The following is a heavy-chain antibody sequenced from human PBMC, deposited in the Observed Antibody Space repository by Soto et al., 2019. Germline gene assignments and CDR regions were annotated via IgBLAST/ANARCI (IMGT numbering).Heavy chain of an antibody. J-gene: IGHJ4*02. CDR1: GGTFSSHS. D-gene: IGHD2-21*02. V-gene: IGHV1-69*01. CDR3: AREVGYGDFSAALLD. CDR2: IITLFGTL. Sequence: VQLMQSGAEVKKPGSSVKVSCKASGGTFSSHSINWVRQAPGQGLEWMGGIITLFGTLNYAQNFQGRVTITADQSTSTAYMELNSLTSDDTAVYYCAREVGYGDFSAALLDWGQGTLVTVSS.